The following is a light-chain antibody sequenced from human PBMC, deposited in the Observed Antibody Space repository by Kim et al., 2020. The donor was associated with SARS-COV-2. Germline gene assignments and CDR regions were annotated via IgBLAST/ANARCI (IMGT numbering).Light chain of an antibody. CDR3: EVWDDSLSAVV. CDR2: RNN. J-gene: IGLJ2*01. Sequence: QSVLTQPPSASGTPGQRVTISCSGSTSNIATNFVYWYQQVTGTAPKLLIYRNNQRPSGVPDRFSGSKSGTSASLAIGGPRSEDEGDYYCEVWDDSLSAVVFGGGTKLTVL. V-gene: IGLV1-47*01. CDR1: TSNIATNF.